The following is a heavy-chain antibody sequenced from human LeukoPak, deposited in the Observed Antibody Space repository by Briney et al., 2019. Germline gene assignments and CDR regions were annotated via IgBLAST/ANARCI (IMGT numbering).Heavy chain of an antibody. Sequence: SETLSLTCTVSGGSISSYYWSWIRQPPGKGLEWIGYIYYSGSTNYNPSLKSRVTISVDTSKNQFSLKLSSVTAADTAVYYCAKDDSIWFGESLDYWGQGTLVTVSS. J-gene: IGHJ4*02. D-gene: IGHD3-10*01. CDR3: AKDDSIWFGESLDY. CDR1: GGSISSYY. CDR2: IYYSGST. V-gene: IGHV4-59*01.